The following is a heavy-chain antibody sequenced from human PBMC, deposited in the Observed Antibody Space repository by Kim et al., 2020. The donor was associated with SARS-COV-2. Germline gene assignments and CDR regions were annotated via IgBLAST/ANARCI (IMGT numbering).Heavy chain of an antibody. D-gene: IGHD5-12*01. CDR2: IYSGGST. V-gene: IGHV3-53*01. J-gene: IGHJ4*02. CDR3: AVGLATIYLDY. CDR1: GFTVSSNY. Sequence: GGSLRLSCAASGFTVSSNYMSWVRQAPGKGLEWVSVIYSGGSTYYADSVKGRFTISRDNSKNTLYLQMNSLRAEDTAVYYCAVGLATIYLDYWGQGTLVTVSS.